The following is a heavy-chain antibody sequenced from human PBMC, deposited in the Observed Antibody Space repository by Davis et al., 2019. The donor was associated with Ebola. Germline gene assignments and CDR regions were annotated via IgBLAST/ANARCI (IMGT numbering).Heavy chain of an antibody. CDR1: GFTYSNYA. J-gene: IGHJ3*02. CDR2: ISGNGGTT. V-gene: IGHV3-23*01. CDR3: ARGGYYDISGYSHEAFDI. D-gene: IGHD3-22*01. Sequence: GGSLRLSCAASGFTYSNYAMHWVRQAPGKGLEWVSAISGNGGTTYYADSVKGRFTTSRDNSKNTLYLQMNSLRAEDTAVYHCARGGYYDISGYSHEAFDIWGQGTVVTVSS.